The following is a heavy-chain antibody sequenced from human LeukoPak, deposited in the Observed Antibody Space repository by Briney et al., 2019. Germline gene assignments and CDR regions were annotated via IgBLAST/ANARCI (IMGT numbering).Heavy chain of an antibody. CDR3: AKLGSSGYYGAFDI. V-gene: IGHV3-23*01. Sequence: GGSLRLSCAASGFTFSTYAMSWVRQAPGKGLEWVSAISGGGGNTYYADSVKGRFTISRDNSKNTLYLQMNSLRAEDTAVYYCAKLGSSGYYGAFDIWGQGTMVTVSS. J-gene: IGHJ3*02. CDR2: ISGGGGNT. CDR1: GFTFSTYA. D-gene: IGHD3-22*01.